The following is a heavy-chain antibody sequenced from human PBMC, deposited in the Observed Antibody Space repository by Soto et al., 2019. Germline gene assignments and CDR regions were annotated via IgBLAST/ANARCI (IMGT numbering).Heavy chain of an antibody. Sequence: RASVKVSCKASGYTFTSYDINWVRQATGQGLEWMGWMNPNSGNTGYAQKFQGRVTMTRNTSISTAYMELSSLRSEDTAVYYCARGRSLMIRLEWLSTYNYYYYGMDVWGQGTTVTVSS. CDR2: MNPNSGNT. CDR3: ARGRSLMIRLEWLSTYNYYYYGMDV. CDR1: GYTFTSYD. D-gene: IGHD3-3*01. J-gene: IGHJ6*02. V-gene: IGHV1-8*01.